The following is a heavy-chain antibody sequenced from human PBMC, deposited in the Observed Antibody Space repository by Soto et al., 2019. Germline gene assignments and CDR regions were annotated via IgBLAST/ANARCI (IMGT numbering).Heavy chain of an antibody. V-gene: IGHV3-23*01. Sequence: GGSLRLSCAASRITCSSSAMGWVRQGPGKRRQWVAEVRIGGCTHHADSARGRTTISRDNSKNTLSLQMNSQTAQDTAVYFCGERRGAGEHFDYRRKGGLVT. D-gene: IGHD1-26*01. CDR3: GERRGAGEHFDY. J-gene: IGHJ4*02. CDR1: RITCSSSA. CDR2: VRIGGCT.